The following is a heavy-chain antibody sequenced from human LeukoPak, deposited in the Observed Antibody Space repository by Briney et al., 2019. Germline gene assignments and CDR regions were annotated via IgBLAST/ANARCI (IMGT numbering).Heavy chain of an antibody. CDR1: GYSFTTYW. Sequence: GESLKISCKGSGYSFTTYWISWVRQMPGKGLEWMWRIDPSDSYTNYSPSFQGHVTMSADRSISTAYLQWSSLKASDTALYYCARQAVDYYYGMDVWGQGTTVTVSS. J-gene: IGHJ6*02. V-gene: IGHV5-10-1*01. CDR3: ARQAVDYYYGMDV. CDR2: IDPSDSYT. D-gene: IGHD6-25*01.